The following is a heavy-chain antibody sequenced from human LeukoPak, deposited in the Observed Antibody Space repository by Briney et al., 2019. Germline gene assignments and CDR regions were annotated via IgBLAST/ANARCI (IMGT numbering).Heavy chain of an antibody. V-gene: IGHV3-23*01. CDR2: ISGSGGST. Sequence: GGSLRLSCAASGFTFSSYAMSWFRQAPVKGLEWVSAISGSGGSTYYADSVKGRFTISRDNSKNTLYLQMNSLRAEDTAVYYCAKDRVYYDFWSGYSGGNWFDPWGQGTLVTVSS. D-gene: IGHD3-3*01. J-gene: IGHJ5*02. CDR1: GFTFSSYA. CDR3: AKDRVYYDFWSGYSGGNWFDP.